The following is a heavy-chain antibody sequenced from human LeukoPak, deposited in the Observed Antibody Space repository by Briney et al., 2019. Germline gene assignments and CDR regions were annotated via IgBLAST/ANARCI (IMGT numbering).Heavy chain of an antibody. J-gene: IGHJ4*02. CDR2: ISYDGSNK. CDR1: GFTFSSYA. Sequence: PGRSLRPSCAASGFTFSSYAMHWVRQAPGKGLEWVAVISYDGSNKYYADSVKGRFTISRDNSKNTLYLQMNSLRAEDTAVYYCAREGESYYYDSSGYYDYWGQGTLVTVSS. V-gene: IGHV3-30*04. D-gene: IGHD3-22*01. CDR3: AREGESYYYDSSGYYDY.